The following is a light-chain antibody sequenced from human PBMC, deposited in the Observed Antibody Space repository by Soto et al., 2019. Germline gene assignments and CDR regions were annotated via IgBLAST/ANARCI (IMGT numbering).Light chain of an antibody. CDR1: RIIITC. V-gene: IGKV1-5*03. CDR2: KAS. CDR3: QQYNSYPIT. Sequence: DIQMTQSPSTLSAPVGARSTITSRASRIIITCLAWYRQKPGKAPNLLFYKASSLESGVPSRFSGSGSGTEFTLTISSLQPDDFATYYCQQYNSYPITFGGGTKVEIK. J-gene: IGKJ4*01.